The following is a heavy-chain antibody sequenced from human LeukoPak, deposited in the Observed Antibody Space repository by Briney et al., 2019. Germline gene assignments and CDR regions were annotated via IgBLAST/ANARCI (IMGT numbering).Heavy chain of an antibody. Sequence: GGSLRLSCAASGFSFSGYGMHWVRQAPGKGLEWVAFIRYDGSNEYYADSVKGRFTISRDNSKNTLYLQMNSLRAEDTAVYYCAKAIGGVIAAAGTVYYYGMDVWGQGTTVTVSS. CDR2: IRYDGSNE. J-gene: IGHJ6*02. CDR1: GFSFSGYG. D-gene: IGHD6-13*01. V-gene: IGHV3-30*02. CDR3: AKAIGGVIAAAGTVYYYGMDV.